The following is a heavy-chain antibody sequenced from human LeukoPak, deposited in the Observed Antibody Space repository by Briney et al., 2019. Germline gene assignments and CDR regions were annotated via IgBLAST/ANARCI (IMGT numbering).Heavy chain of an antibody. CDR2: IIPIFGTA. D-gene: IGHD5-12*01. CDR1: GGTFSSYA. CDR3: ARGTMRLRSWSHAFDI. Sequence: GASVKVSCKASGGTFSSYAISWVRQAPGQGLEWMGGIIPIFGTANYAQKFQGRVTITADESTCTAYMELSSLRSEDTAVYYCARGTMRLRSWSHAFDIWGQGTMVTVSS. V-gene: IGHV1-69*13. J-gene: IGHJ3*02.